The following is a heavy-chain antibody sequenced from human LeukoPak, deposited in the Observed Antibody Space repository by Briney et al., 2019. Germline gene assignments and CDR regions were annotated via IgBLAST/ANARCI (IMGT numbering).Heavy chain of an antibody. CDR1: GFTFSSYG. CDR3: ARDPYSSGWSPPTDY. CDR2: IWYDGSNK. J-gene: IGHJ4*02. V-gene: IGHV3-33*01. D-gene: IGHD6-19*01. Sequence: GGSLRLSCAASGFTFSSYGMHWVRQAPGKGLEWVAVIWYDGSNKYHADPVKGRFTISRDNSKNTLYLQMNSLRAEDTAVYYCARDPYSSGWSPPTDYWGQGTLVTVSS.